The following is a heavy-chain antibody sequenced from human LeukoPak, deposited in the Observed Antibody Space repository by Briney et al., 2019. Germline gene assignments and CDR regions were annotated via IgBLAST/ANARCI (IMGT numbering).Heavy chain of an antibody. CDR3: VHPTGEGWFYFPY. J-gene: IGHJ4*02. CDR1: GFTVTNFA. CDR2: IGGDADGT. Sequence: PGGSLRLSCAASGFTVTNFAIAWVRPAPGKGLEWVAAIGGDADGTTYPDRVRGRFFLSRDSSKNTLYLQMNVLTVEDTAVYHCVHPTGEGWFYFPYWGQGTPVTVSS. D-gene: IGHD7-27*01. V-gene: IGHV3-23*01.